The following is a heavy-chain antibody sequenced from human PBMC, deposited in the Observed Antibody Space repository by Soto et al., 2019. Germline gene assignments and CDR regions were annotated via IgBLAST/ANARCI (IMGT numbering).Heavy chain of an antibody. Sequence: EVQLLESGGGLVQPGGSLRLHCADSGFTFSSYAMSWVRQAPGKGLEWVSAISGSGGSTYYADSVKGRFTISRDKSKNTLYLQMNSLRAEDTAVYYCAKCFWNYVSGDYLGQGTLVTVSS. CDR2: ISGSGGST. D-gene: IGHD1-7*01. CDR1: GFTFSSYA. CDR3: AKCFWNYVSGDY. V-gene: IGHV3-23*01. J-gene: IGHJ4*02.